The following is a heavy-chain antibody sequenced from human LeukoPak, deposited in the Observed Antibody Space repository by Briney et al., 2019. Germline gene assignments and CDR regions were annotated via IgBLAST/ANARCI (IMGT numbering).Heavy chain of an antibody. CDR1: GFTLRSYV. CDR2: ISGSGDST. Sequence: GGSLRLSCVASGFTLRSYVMNWVRQTPGKGLEWVSSISGSGDSTFYADSVKGRFSISRDNSKNTLYLQMNSLRAEDTAMYYCAKDSSPPGSGWYYFDYWGQGTLVTVSS. CDR3: AKDSSPPGSGWYYFDY. V-gene: IGHV3-23*01. J-gene: IGHJ4*02. D-gene: IGHD6-19*01.